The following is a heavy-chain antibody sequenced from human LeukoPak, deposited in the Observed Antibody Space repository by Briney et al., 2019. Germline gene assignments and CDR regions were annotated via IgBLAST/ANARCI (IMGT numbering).Heavy chain of an antibody. D-gene: IGHD1-20*01. CDR2: IYHSGST. Sequence: SETLSLTCAVSGGSISSGDYSWSWLRQPPGKGLEWIAYIYHSGSTYYNPSLKSRVTMSVDRSENQFSLNLSSVTAADTAVYYCARSHNYYFDYWGQGTLVTVSS. CDR1: GGSISSGDYS. J-gene: IGHJ4*02. V-gene: IGHV4-30-2*01. CDR3: ARSHNYYFDY.